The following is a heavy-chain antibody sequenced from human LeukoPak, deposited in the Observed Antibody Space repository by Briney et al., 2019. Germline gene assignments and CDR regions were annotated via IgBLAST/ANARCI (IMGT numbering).Heavy chain of an antibody. Sequence: PSETLSLTCTVSGGSISSYYWSWIRQPPGKGLEWIGYIYYSGSTNYNPSLKSRVTISVDTSKNQFSLKLSSVTAADTAVYYCARDYYYGSGSTTDHWGQGTLVTVSS. CDR1: GGSISSYY. D-gene: IGHD3-10*01. J-gene: IGHJ5*02. V-gene: IGHV4-59*12. CDR2: IYYSGST. CDR3: ARDYYYGSGSTTDH.